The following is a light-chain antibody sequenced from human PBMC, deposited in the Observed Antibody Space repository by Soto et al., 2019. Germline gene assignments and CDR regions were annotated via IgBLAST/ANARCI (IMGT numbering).Light chain of an antibody. CDR1: RSNIGTPYD. Sequence: QSVLTQSPSVSGAPGQRVTISCTGSRSNIGTPYDVHWYKQLPGTAPKLLIYANTNRPSGVPDRFSGSKSGTSASLAITGLQAEDEADYYCQSYDTSLSAWVFGGGTKVTVL. V-gene: IGLV1-40*01. CDR2: ANT. CDR3: QSYDTSLSAWV. J-gene: IGLJ3*02.